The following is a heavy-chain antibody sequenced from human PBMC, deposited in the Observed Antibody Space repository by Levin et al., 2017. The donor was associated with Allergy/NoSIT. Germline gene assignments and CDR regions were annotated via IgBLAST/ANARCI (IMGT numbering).Heavy chain of an antibody. D-gene: IGHD4-17*01. Sequence: RGESLKISCKAAGYTFTDYYMHWVRQAPGQGLEWMGWVNCNSGDTHYAQKFQGRVTMTRDTSITTAYIELSSLRSDDTALYYCARNDYGDYVQNFDYWGQGTLVTVSS. CDR2: VNCNSGDT. CDR1: GYTFTDYY. CDR3: ARNDYGDYVQNFDY. J-gene: IGHJ4*02. V-gene: IGHV1-2*02.